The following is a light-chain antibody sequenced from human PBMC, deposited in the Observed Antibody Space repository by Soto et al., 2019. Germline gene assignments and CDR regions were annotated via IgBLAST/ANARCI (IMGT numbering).Light chain of an antibody. V-gene: IGKV1-39*01. CDR3: QQTYNTPYT. J-gene: IGKJ2*01. CDR1: QSISSY. CDR2: AAS. Sequence: DIQMTQSPSSLSASVGDRISITCRASQSISSYLVWYQQKPGKAPKLLINAASRLQSGVPSRFSGRGSGTDFTLTINSRQPEDSATYYCQQTYNTPYTFGQGTKLEIK.